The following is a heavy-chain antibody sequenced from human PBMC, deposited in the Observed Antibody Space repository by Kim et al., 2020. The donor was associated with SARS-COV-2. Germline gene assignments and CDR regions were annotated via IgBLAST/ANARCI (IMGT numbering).Heavy chain of an antibody. J-gene: IGHJ4*02. D-gene: IGHD5-18*01. CDR3: ARTYTYGDGNVDH. CDR1: GYSFSTYW. CDR2: IYPGDSET. Sequence: GESLKISCKGSGYSFSTYWIGWVRQMPGKGLEWMGIIYPGDSETRYSPSFQGQVTISADKSFTSAYLQWSSLKASDTAMYYCARTYTYGDGNVDHWGQGTLVTVSS. V-gene: IGHV5-51*01.